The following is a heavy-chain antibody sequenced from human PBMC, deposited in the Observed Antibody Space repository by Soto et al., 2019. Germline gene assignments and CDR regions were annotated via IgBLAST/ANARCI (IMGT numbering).Heavy chain of an antibody. D-gene: IGHD3-10*01. V-gene: IGHV3-7*01. CDR3: ARDLASPNYYGSGSYYPTYYFDY. CDR2: IKQDGSEK. J-gene: IGHJ4*02. Sequence: PGGSLRLSCAASGFTFSSYWMSWVRQAPGKGLEWVANIKQDGSEKYYVDSVKGRFTISRDNAKNSLYLQMNSLRAEDTAVYYCARDLASPNYYGSGSYYPTYYFDYWGQGTLVTV. CDR1: GFTFSSYW.